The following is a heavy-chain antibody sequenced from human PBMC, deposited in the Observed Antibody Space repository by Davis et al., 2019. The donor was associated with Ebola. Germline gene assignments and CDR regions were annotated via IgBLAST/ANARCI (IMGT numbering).Heavy chain of an antibody. CDR2: ISYDGSNK. CDR1: GFTFSSYA. CDR3: ARGVAYSYGWGYYFDY. J-gene: IGHJ4*02. Sequence: GESLKISCAASGFTFSSYAMHWVRQAPGKGLEWVAVISYDGSNKYYADSVKGRFTISRDNSKNSLYLQMNSLRDEDTAVYYCARGVAYSYGWGYYFDYWGQGTLVTVSS. V-gene: IGHV3-30*04. D-gene: IGHD5-18*01.